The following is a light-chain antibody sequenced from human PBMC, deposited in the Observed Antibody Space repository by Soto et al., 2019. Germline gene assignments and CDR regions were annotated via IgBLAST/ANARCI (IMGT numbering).Light chain of an antibody. J-gene: IGLJ1*01. CDR1: SSNIGAGYG. V-gene: IGLV1-40*01. CDR2: GNN. CDR3: QSYDSSLSRRV. Sequence: QSVLTQPPSVSGAPGQRVTMSCTGSSSNIGAGYGVHWYQQVPGTAPKLLIYGNNNRPSGVPDRFSGSKSGTSASLAITGLQAADEADYYCQSYDSSLSRRVFGTGTKLTVL.